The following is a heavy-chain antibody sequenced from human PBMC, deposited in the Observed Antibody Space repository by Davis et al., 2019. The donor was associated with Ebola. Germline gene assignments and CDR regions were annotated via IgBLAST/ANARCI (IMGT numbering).Heavy chain of an antibody. CDR2: LYSGGAT. Sequence: PGGSLRLSCAASGFSVGTNYMSWVRQAPGKGLEWVSTLYSGGATFYAESVRGRFTISRDDSKNTVYLQMNSLRAEDTALYYCAREGYSDGYYFDLWGQGTRVTLSS. V-gene: IGHV3-53*01. D-gene: IGHD5-18*01. CDR1: GFSVGTNY. CDR3: AREGYSDGYYFDL. J-gene: IGHJ4*02.